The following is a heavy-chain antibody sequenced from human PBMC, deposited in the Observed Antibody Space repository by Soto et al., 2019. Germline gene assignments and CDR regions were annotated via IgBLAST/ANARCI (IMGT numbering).Heavy chain of an antibody. CDR1: GGTFSNYA. D-gene: IGHD3-10*01. CDR2: IAPMFGKA. CDR3: AREVQVHTPVFGN. J-gene: IGHJ4*02. V-gene: IGHV1-69*01. Sequence: QVQLVQSGAEVKRPGSSVKVACKASGGTFSNYAINWVRQAPGHGLEWMGAIAPMFGKANYAQKIQGRVPITADESTSTAYMELSGLTSADTALYFCAREVQVHTPVFGNWGQGNLVTVSS.